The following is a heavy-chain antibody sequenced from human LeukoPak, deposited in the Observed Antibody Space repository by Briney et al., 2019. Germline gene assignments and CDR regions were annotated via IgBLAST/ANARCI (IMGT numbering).Heavy chain of an antibody. D-gene: IGHD3-3*01. CDR1: GFTFSNYW. J-gene: IGHJ4*02. V-gene: IGHV3-74*01. CDR3: VSGSLQSGYNFDY. Sequence: GGSLRLSCAASGFTFSNYWMHWIRQVPGKGLVWVSHIKYDGSATNYADSVKGRFTISRDNAKNTLYLQMNSLRAEDMAVYYCVSGSLQSGYNFDYWGQGALVTVSS. CDR2: IKYDGSAT.